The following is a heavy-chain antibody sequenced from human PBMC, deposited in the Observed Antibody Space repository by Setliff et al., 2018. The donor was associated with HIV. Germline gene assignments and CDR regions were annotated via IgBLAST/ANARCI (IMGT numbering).Heavy chain of an antibody. CDR1: GGSLISGGYY. D-gene: IGHD1-7*01. Sequence: SETLSLTCSVSGGSLISGGYYWSWIRQHPGKGLEWIGYVYYTGKTYYNPSLESRVTISVDKSKNQFSLKLNSVTAADTAVYYCARHGTWNSQRFHFDYWGQGTPVTVSS. J-gene: IGHJ4*02. V-gene: IGHV4-31*03. CDR3: ARHGTWNSQRFHFDY. CDR2: VYYTGKT.